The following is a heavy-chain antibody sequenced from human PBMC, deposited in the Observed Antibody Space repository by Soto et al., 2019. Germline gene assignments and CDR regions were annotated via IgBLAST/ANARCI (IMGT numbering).Heavy chain of an antibody. CDR2: INHSGST. V-gene: IGHV4-34*01. J-gene: IGHJ5*02. Sequence: SETLSLTCAVYGGSFSGYYWSWIRQPPGKGLEWIGEINHSGSTNYNPSLKSRVTISVDTSKNQFSLKLSSVTAADTAVYYCARGRNRGCRVRVRWFDPWGQGTLVTGSS. CDR1: GGSFSGYY. CDR3: ARGRNRGCRVRVRWFDP. D-gene: IGHD3-10*01.